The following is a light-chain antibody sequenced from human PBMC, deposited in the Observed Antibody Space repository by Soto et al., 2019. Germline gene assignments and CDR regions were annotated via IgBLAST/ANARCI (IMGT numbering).Light chain of an antibody. Sequence: QSALTQPASVSGSPGQSITISCAGISSDVGAHNLVSWYQQHAGKAPKLMIYEGDKRPSGVSDRFSGSKSGDTASLTISGLQAEDEADYHCCSYENAATLVVFGGGTKLTVL. CDR3: CSYENAATLVV. J-gene: IGLJ3*02. CDR1: SSDVGAHNL. V-gene: IGLV2-23*01. CDR2: EGD.